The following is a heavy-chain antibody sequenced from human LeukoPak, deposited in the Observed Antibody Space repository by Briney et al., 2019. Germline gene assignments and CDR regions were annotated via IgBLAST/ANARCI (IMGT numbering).Heavy chain of an antibody. CDR1: GYTFTSYG. CDR3: ARALAVTGRGPRDFDF. V-gene: IGHV1-18*01. J-gene: IGHJ4*02. CDR2: VSAFNGHT. Sequence: AASVKVSCKASGYTFTSYGINWVRQAPGQGLEWVGWVSAFNGHTFYAQKFQGRITMTTDTSTSTAHMELRSLTSDDTAAYYCARALAVTGRGPRDFDFWGQGTLVTVSS. D-gene: IGHD6-19*01.